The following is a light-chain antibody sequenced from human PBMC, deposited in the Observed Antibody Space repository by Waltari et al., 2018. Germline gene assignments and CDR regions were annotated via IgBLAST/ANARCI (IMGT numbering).Light chain of an antibody. V-gene: IGLV10-54*01. CDR3: SAWDSSLSAVV. Sequence: QAGLTQPPSVSKGLRQTATLTCTGNSNNVGNQGAAWLQQPQGHPPNPLSYRNNNRPSGISERLSASRSGNTASLTITGLQPEDEADYYCSAWDSSLSAVVFGGGTKLTVL. CDR1: SNNVGNQG. CDR2: RNN. J-gene: IGLJ2*01.